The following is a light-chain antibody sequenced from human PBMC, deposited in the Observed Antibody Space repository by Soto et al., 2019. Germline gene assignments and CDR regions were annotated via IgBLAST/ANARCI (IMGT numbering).Light chain of an antibody. CDR3: QQKNSFEIA. CDR2: TAL. CDR1: LGISRW. Sequence: TTQSRASDSASVGDRLTIRCRASLGISRWLAWYTTTKGKAPKILIYTALNLQSGVPSRLRDSASGKEFTLTICGVQPEDGATDDGQQKNSFEIALAQGTRVEIK. V-gene: IGKV1-12*01. J-gene: IGKJ5*01.